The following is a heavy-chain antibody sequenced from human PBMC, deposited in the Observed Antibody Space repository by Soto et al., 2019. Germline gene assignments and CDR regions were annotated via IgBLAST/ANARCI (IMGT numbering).Heavy chain of an antibody. D-gene: IGHD3-3*01. CDR1: GGSISSGGYY. Sequence: QVQLQESGPGLVKPSQTLSLTCTVSGGSISSGGYYWSRIRQHPGQGLVWIGYIYYSGSTYYNPSRKSRVTISVDTSKNQFSPKLSSVTAADTAVYYGERVFGGSVRVVTKTAYFDYWGQGTLVTVSS. CDR3: ERVFGGSVRVVTKTAYFDY. V-gene: IGHV4-31*03. J-gene: IGHJ4*02. CDR2: IYYSGST.